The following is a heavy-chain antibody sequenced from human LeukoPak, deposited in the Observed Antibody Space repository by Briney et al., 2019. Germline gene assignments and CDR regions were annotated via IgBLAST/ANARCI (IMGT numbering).Heavy chain of an antibody. CDR3: ARGGYCSSTSCPHDAFDI. D-gene: IGHD2-2*01. CDR1: GGSISSYY. Sequence: KPSETLSLTCSVSGGSISSYYWSWIRQPPGKGLEWIGFGYYSGSTNTNYNPSLKSRVTISVDSSKNQFSLKVSSVTTADTAVYYCARGGYCSSTSCPHDAFDISGQGTMVTVSS. V-gene: IGHV4-59*01. J-gene: IGHJ3*02. CDR2: GYYSGSTNT.